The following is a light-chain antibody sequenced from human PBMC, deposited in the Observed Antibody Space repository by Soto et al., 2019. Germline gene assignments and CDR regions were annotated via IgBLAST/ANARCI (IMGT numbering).Light chain of an antibody. CDR1: QSISNW. V-gene: IGKV1-5*01. CDR3: QQYSSYST. J-gene: IGKJ1*01. CDR2: DAS. Sequence: DIQMTQSPSSLSASVGDRVTITCRASQSISNWWAWYQQKPGKAPKLLIYDASTLESGVPSRFSGGGFGTDFTLTISSLQPDDFATYYCQQYSSYSTFGQGTKVEMK.